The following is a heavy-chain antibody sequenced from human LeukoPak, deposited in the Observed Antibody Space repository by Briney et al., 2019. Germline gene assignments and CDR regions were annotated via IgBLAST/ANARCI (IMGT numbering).Heavy chain of an antibody. D-gene: IGHD3-10*01. CDR1: GFTFSNYW. CDR2: INSDGSGT. V-gene: IGHV3-74*01. J-gene: IGHJ4*02. Sequence: GGSLRLSCAASGFTFSNYWIHWVRQAPGKGLVWFSRINSDGSGTNYADSVKGRFTISRDNSNNTLYLQMKSLRAEDTAVYYCAREVGSGNSDRYFDYWGQGTLVTVSS. CDR3: AREVGSGNSDRYFDY.